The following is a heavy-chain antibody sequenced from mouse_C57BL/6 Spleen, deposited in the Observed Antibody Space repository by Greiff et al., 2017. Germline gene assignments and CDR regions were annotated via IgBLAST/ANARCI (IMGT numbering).Heavy chain of an antibody. CDR3: APGTGYAMDY. Sequence: VQLQESGPELVKPGASVKISCKASGYAFSSSWMNWVKQRPGKGLEWIGRIYPGDGDTNYNGKFKGKATLTADKSSSTAYMPLSSLTSEDSAVYFCAPGTGYAMDYWGQGTSVTVSS. D-gene: IGHD4-1*01. CDR2: IYPGDGDT. CDR1: GYAFSSSW. V-gene: IGHV1-82*01. J-gene: IGHJ4*01.